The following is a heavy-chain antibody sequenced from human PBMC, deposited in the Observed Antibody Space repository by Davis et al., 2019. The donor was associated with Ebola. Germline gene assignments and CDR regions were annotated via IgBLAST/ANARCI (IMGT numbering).Heavy chain of an antibody. Sequence: SETLSLTCTVSGGPISSYYWSWIRQSPGKGLEWIGYISYSGYTNYNPSLKSRVTISVDMSMNQFSLRLSSVTAGDTAVYYCARQGIKARYYYGMDVWGQGTTVTVSS. CDR2: ISYSGYT. J-gene: IGHJ6*02. V-gene: IGHV4-59*08. CDR3: ARQGIKARYYYGMDV. D-gene: IGHD6-6*01. CDR1: GGPISSYY.